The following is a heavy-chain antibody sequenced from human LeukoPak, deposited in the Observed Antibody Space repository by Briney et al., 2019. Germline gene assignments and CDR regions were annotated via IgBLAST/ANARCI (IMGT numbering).Heavy chain of an antibody. J-gene: IGHJ4*02. CDR2: IKQDGSEK. Sequence: PGGSLRLSCAASGFTFSSYWMSWVRQAPGKGLEWVANIKQDGSEKYYVDSVKGRFTISRDNAKNSLYLQMNSLRAEDTAVYYCARVEGLRFLEWLSLYFDYWGQGTLVTVSS. CDR1: GFTFSSYW. CDR3: ARVEGLRFLEWLSLYFDY. V-gene: IGHV3-7*01. D-gene: IGHD3-3*01.